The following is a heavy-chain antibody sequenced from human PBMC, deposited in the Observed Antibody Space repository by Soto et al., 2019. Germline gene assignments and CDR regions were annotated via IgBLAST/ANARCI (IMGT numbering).Heavy chain of an antibody. V-gene: IGHV4-4*02. Sequence: SETLSLTCAVSGGSVSSSNWWSWVRQPPGKGLEWIGEIYHSGSTNYNPSLKSRVTISVDTSKNQFSLKLSSVTAADTAVYYCTRLTIMAEFDYWGQGKLVTVSS. D-gene: IGHD3-16*01. CDR2: IYHSGST. CDR3: TRLTIMAEFDY. J-gene: IGHJ4*02. CDR1: GGSVSSSNW.